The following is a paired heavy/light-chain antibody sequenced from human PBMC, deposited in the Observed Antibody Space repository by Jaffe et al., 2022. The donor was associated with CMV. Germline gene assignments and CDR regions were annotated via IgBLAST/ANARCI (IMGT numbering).Heavy chain of an antibody. J-gene: IGHJ5*01. CDR1: GGSVSSSTDY. V-gene: IGHV4-39*01. D-gene: IGHD1-1*01. CDR3: ARRPKNWISGFDS. CDR2: VPYSGTT. Sequence: QLQLRESGPGLVKPSETLSLICSVSGGSVSSSTDYWGWIRRPPGKALEWIGSVPYSGTTYYNPSLKSRVTISVDTSKNQFSLKLISVTAADTAVYYCARRPKNWISGFDSWGQGTLVTVSS.
Light chain of an antibody. J-gene: IGKJ1*01. CDR3: QQYGDSPRT. V-gene: IGKV3-20*01. CDR1: QSVSSY. CDR2: GAS. Sequence: EIVLTQSPGTLSLSPGERATLSCRASQSVSSYLAWYQQKPGQAPRLLIYGASSRATGTPDRFSGSGSGTDFTLTISGLEPEDFAVYYCQQYGDSPRTFGQGTKVEIK.